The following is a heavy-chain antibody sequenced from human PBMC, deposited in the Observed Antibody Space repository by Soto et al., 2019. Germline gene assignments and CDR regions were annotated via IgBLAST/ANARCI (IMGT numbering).Heavy chain of an antibody. D-gene: IGHD3-22*01. CDR2: IIPIFGTA. CDR3: ARDLRGYYDSSGSYPEYFDY. CDR1: GGTFSSYA. J-gene: IGHJ4*02. V-gene: IGHV1-69*13. Sequence: SVKVSCKASGGTFSSYAISWVRQAPGQGLEWMGGIIPIFGTANYAQKFQGRVTITADESTSTAYMELSSLRSEDTAVYYCARDLRGYYDSSGSYPEYFDYWGQGTLVTVSS.